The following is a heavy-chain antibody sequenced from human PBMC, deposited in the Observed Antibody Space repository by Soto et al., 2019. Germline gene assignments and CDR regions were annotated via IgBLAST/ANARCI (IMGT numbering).Heavy chain of an antibody. D-gene: IGHD5-18*01. Sequence: QVQLVQSGAEVKKPESSVKVSCKAPGGTFSTYASSWVRQAPGQGLEWMGGIIPMFGTANYAQGFQDRVTITADESTNTVYMELSSLRSEDTAVYFCASGIQLWLRRINNGYSGWGQGTLVTVSS. CDR3: ASGIQLWLRRINNGYSG. CDR1: GGTFSTYA. CDR2: IIPMFGTA. V-gene: IGHV1-69*12. J-gene: IGHJ4*02.